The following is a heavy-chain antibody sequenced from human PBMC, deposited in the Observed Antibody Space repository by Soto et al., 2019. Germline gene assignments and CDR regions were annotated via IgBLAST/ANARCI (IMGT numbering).Heavy chain of an antibody. CDR3: TTDTVVGATTRLDY. J-gene: IGHJ4*02. D-gene: IGHD1-26*01. Sequence: PGGSLRLSCAASGFTFSNAWMNWVRQAPGKGLEWVGRIKSKTDGGTTDYAAPVKGRFTISRDDSKNTLYLQMNSLKTEDTAVYYCTTDTVVGATTRLDYWGQGTLVTVSS. CDR2: IKSKTDGGTT. V-gene: IGHV3-15*07. CDR1: GFTFSNAW.